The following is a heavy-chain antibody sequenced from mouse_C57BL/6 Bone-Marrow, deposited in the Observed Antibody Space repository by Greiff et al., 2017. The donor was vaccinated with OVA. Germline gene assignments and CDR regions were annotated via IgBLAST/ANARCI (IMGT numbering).Heavy chain of an antibody. D-gene: IGHD2-5*01. CDR3: ASCYYSIDY. V-gene: IGHV3-6*01. J-gene: IGHJ2*01. Sequence: VQLKESGPGLVKPSQSLSLTCSVTGYSITSGYYWNWIRQFPGNKLEWMSYISYDGSNNYNPTLKNRNAITLDTSKNQFFLKLNSVTTEDTATYYCASCYYSIDYWGQGTTLTVSS. CDR1: GYSITSGYY. CDR2: ISYDGSN.